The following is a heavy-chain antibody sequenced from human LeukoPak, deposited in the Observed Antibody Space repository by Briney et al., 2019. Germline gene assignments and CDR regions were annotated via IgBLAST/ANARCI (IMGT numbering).Heavy chain of an antibody. V-gene: IGHV1-69*04. CDR3: ARDSVGVNWNGGWFDP. J-gene: IGHJ5*02. Sequence: ASVKVSCKASGGTFSSYAISWVRQAPGQGLEWMGRIIPILGIANYAQKFQGRVTITADKSTSTAYMELSSLRSEDTAVYYCARDSVGVNWNGGWFDPWGQGTLVTVSS. CDR2: IIPILGIA. CDR1: GGTFSSYA. D-gene: IGHD1-20*01.